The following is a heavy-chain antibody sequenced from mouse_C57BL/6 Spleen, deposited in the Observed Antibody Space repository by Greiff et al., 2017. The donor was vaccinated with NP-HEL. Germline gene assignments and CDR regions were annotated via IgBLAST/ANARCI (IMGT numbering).Heavy chain of an antibody. D-gene: IGHD1-1*01. CDR2: ISSGGDYI. CDR3: TRDYGSSYNYAMDY. Sequence: EVKVVESGEGLVKPGGSLKLSCAASGFTFSSYAMSWVRQTPEKRLEWVAYISSGGDYIHYADTVKGRFTISIDNARNTLYLQMSSMKSEDTAMYYCTRDYGSSYNYAMDYWGQGTSVTVSS. J-gene: IGHJ4*01. V-gene: IGHV5-9-1*02. CDR1: GFTFSSYA.